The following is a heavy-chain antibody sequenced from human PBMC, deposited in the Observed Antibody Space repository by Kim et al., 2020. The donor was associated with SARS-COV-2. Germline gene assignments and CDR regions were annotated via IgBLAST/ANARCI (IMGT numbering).Heavy chain of an antibody. CDR1: GFTFSSYA. V-gene: IGHV3-30*04. CDR2: ISYDGSNK. CDR3: TRRCRGYFDWETGGCFD. Sequence: GGSLRLSCAASGFTFSSYAMHWVRQAPGKGLEWVAVISYDGSNKYYADSVKGRFTISRDNSKNTLYLQMNSLRAEDTAVYYCTRRCRGYFDWETGGCFD. D-gene: IGHD3-9*01. J-gene: IGHJ4*01.